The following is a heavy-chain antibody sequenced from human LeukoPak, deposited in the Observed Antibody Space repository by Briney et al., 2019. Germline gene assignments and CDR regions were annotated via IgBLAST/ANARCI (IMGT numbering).Heavy chain of an antibody. Sequence: PGGSLRLSCAASGFTFSSYGMHWVRQAPGKGLEWVAKIKEDGNEKYYVDSVKGRFTISRDNAKNSLYLQMNSLRDEDTAVYYCARGGLRYGGYWGQGTLVTVSS. J-gene: IGHJ4*02. D-gene: IGHD3-9*01. CDR3: ARGGLRYGGY. CDR2: IKEDGNEK. CDR1: GFTFSSYG. V-gene: IGHV3-7*01.